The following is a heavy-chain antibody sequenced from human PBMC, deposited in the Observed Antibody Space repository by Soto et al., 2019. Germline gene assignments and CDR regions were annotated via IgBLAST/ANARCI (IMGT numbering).Heavy chain of an antibody. CDR3: ARDHYYDSSGYYYYYGMDV. Sequence: PSETLSLTCAVSGGSISSSNWWSWVRQPPGKRLEWIGEIYHSGSTNYNPSLKSRVTISVDKSKNQFSLKLSSVTAADTAVYYCARDHYYDSSGYYYYYGMDVWGQGTTVTVSS. CDR1: GGSISSSNW. J-gene: IGHJ6*02. V-gene: IGHV4-4*02. D-gene: IGHD3-22*01. CDR2: IYHSGST.